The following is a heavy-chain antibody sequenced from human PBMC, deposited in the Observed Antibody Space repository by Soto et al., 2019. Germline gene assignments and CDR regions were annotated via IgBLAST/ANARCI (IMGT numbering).Heavy chain of an antibody. V-gene: IGHV3-30-3*01. CDR3: ARASGYSSGWYEGYFDY. CDR1: GFTFSSYA. J-gene: IGHJ4*02. D-gene: IGHD6-19*01. Sequence: GGSLRLSCAASGFTFSSYAMHWVRQAPGKGLEWVAVISYDGSNKYYGDSVKGRFTISRDNSKNTLYLQMNRLRAEDTAVYYCARASGYSSGWYEGYFDYWGQGTLVTVSS. CDR2: ISYDGSNK.